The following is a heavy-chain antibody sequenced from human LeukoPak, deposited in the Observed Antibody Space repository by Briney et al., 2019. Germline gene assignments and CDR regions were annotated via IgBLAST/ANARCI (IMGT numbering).Heavy chain of an antibody. V-gene: IGHV3-23*01. D-gene: IGHD2-21*02. CDR2: ISGSGGST. CDR3: AKENVVVVTGDYYMDV. Sequence: GGSLRLSCAASGCTFSSYAMSWVRQAPGKGLEWVSAISGSGGSTYYADSVKGRFTSSRDNSKNTLYLQMNSLRAEDTAVYYCAKENVVVVTGDYYMDVWGKGTTVTVSS. J-gene: IGHJ6*03. CDR1: GCTFSSYA.